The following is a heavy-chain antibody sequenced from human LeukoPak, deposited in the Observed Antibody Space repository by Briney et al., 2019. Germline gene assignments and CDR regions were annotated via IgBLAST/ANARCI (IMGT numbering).Heavy chain of an antibody. D-gene: IGHD3-22*01. CDR1: GGSISSSNW. J-gene: IGHJ2*01. CDR2: IYYTRST. V-gene: IGHV4-39*01. Sequence: SETLSLTCAVSGGSISSSNWWSWVRQPPGKGLEWIGSIYYTRSTYYNPSLKSRVTISVDTSKNQFSPKLTSVTAADTAVHYCARGVTMIVVVIHDWYFDLWGRGTLVTVSS. CDR3: ARGVTMIVVVIHDWYFDL.